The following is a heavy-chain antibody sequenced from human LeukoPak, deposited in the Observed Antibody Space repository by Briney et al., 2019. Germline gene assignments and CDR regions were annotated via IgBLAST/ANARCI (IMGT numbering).Heavy chain of an antibody. J-gene: IGHJ4*02. Sequence: GGSLRLSCAASGFTFSNAWMSWVRQAPGKGLEWVGRIKSKFDRGTTDYAAPVEGRFTTSRDDTKNTLSLQMNSLKTEDTGVYYCATDRGDYASYDLDYWGQGTLVTVSS. V-gene: IGHV3-15*01. CDR3: ATDRGDYASYDLDY. D-gene: IGHD4-17*01. CDR1: GFTFSNAW. CDR2: IKSKFDRGTT.